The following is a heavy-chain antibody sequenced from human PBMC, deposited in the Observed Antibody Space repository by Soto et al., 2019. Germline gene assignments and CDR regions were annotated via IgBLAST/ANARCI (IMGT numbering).Heavy chain of an antibody. V-gene: IGHV3-30*18. CDR2: ISYDGSNK. D-gene: IGHD2-2*01. J-gene: IGHJ6*02. CDR1: GFTFSSYG. Sequence: GVSLRLSCAASGFTFSSYGMHWVRQAPGKGLEWVAVISYDGSNKYYADSVKGRFTISRDNSKNTLYLQMNSLRAEDTAVYYCAKDSLTPSLLNIVVVPAAIYYYGMDVWGQGT. CDR3: AKDSLTPSLLNIVVVPAAIYYYGMDV.